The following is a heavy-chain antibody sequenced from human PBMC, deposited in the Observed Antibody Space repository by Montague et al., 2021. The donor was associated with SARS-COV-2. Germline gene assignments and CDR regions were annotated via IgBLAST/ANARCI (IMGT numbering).Heavy chain of an antibody. CDR1: GFSLNTSGMC. J-gene: IGHJ4*02. CDR3: ARSYGDYRDSYFDY. Sequence: PALVTPTQTLTLTCTFSGFSLNTSGMCVSWIRQPPGKALEWLALXDWXEDQYYSTSLKTRLTISKDTSKNQVVLTMTNMDPIDTATYYCARSYGDYRDSYFDYWGQGTLVTVSS. V-gene: IGHV2-70*01. D-gene: IGHD4-17*01. CDR2: XDWXEDQ.